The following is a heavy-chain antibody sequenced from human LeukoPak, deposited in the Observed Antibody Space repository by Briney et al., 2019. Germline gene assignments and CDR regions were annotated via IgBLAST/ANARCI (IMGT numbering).Heavy chain of an antibody. CDR2: FDPEDGET. CDR3: ARTQIVVVPAATGDKYCYYYYGMDV. Sequence: GASVKVSCKVSGYTLTELSMHWVRQAPGKGLEWMGAFDPEDGETIYAQKFQGRVTMTEDTSTDTAYMELSSLRSEDTAVYYCARTQIVVVPAATGDKYCYYYYGMDVWGQGTTVTVSS. D-gene: IGHD2-2*01. J-gene: IGHJ6*02. CDR1: GYTLTELS. V-gene: IGHV1-24*01.